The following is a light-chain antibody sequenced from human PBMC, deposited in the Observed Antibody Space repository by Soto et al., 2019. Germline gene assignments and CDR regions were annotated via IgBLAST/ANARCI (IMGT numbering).Light chain of an antibody. Sequence: EIVMMQSPATLSVSPGERATLSCRASQSVSSNLAWYQQKPGQAPRLLIYDASNRATGIPVRFSGSGSGTDYTLAVSSLEPEDFAVYYCQQRSNLPWTFGQGTKVDIK. V-gene: IGKV3-11*01. CDR2: DAS. CDR1: QSVSSN. CDR3: QQRSNLPWT. J-gene: IGKJ1*01.